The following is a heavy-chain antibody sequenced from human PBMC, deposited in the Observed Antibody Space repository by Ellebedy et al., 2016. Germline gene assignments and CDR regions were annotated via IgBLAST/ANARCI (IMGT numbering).Heavy chain of an antibody. CDR2: ISSNGAHL. CDR3: AREVGGEYYGSGAYDS. Sequence: GESLKISXAASGFNLSLSTINWVRQIPGKGLEWVSSISSNGAHLYYASSVRGRFTISRANANNSVFLQMNSLRAEDTAVYYCAREVGGEYYGSGAYDSWGQGTLVTVSS. J-gene: IGHJ4*02. V-gene: IGHV3-21*01. CDR1: GFNLSLST. D-gene: IGHD3-10*01.